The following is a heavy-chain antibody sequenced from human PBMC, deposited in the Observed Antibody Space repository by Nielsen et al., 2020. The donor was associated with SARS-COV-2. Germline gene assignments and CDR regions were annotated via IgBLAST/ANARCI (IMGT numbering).Heavy chain of an antibody. Sequence: SETLSLTCTVSGGSISSYYWSWIRQPPGKGREWIGYIYYSGSTNYNPSLKSRVTISVDKSKSQFSLKLSSVTAADTAVYYCARSATAAAGPYYFDYWGQGTLVTVSS. CDR1: GGSISSYY. CDR3: ARSATAAAGPYYFDY. D-gene: IGHD6-13*01. V-gene: IGHV4-59*12. J-gene: IGHJ4*02. CDR2: IYYSGST.